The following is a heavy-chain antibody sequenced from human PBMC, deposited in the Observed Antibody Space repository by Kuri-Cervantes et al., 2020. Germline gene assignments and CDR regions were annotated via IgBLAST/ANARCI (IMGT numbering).Heavy chain of an antibody. CDR3: ARAEGYYYDSSGPGPDDY. CDR1: GFTFSSYW. CDR2: INSDGSST. D-gene: IGHD3-22*01. Sequence: GESLKISCAASGFTFSSYWMHWVRQAPGKGLVWVSRINSDGSSTIYADSVKGRFTISRDNAENTLYLQMNSLRAEDTAVYYCARAEGYYYDSSGPGPDDYWGQGTLVTVSS. J-gene: IGHJ4*02. V-gene: IGHV3-74*01.